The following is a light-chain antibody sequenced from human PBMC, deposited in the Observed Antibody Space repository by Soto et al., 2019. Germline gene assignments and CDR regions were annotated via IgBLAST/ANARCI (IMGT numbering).Light chain of an antibody. V-gene: IGKV1-39*01. CDR1: QSISSY. J-gene: IGKJ1*01. Sequence: DIQMTQTPSSLSASVGDRVTITCRASQSISSYLNWYQQKPGKAPKLLIYAASSLQSGVPSRFSGSGSGTGFTLTISSLQPEDFATYYCQQSYSTWTFGQGTKVDIK. CDR2: AAS. CDR3: QQSYSTWT.